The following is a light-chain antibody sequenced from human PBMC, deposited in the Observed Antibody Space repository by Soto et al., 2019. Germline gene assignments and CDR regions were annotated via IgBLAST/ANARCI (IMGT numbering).Light chain of an antibody. CDR2: NNN. CDR3: AAWDDSLNGVI. V-gene: IGLV1-44*01. J-gene: IGLJ2*01. CDR1: TSNIGDNT. Sequence: QAVVTQAPSASGTPGQGVTISCSGSTSNIGDNTVSWYQQFPGTAPKLLVYNNNQRPSGVPDRFSGSKSGTSASLAISGLQSEDETIYYCAAWDDSLNGVIFGGGTKLTVL.